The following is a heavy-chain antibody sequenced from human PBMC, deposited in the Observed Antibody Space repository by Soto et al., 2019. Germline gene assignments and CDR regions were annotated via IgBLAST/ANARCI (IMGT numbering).Heavy chain of an antibody. CDR2: ISSSGSTN. Sequence: ELQLVESGGGLIQPGGSLTLSCAASGFTFSRYEMNWVRQAPGKGLEWVSYISSSGSTNYYADSVKGRFIISRDNAKNSLYLQMDRLRAEETAVYYCARGYCSGGSCYTDPWGQGTLVTVSS. CDR1: GFTFSRYE. J-gene: IGHJ5*02. V-gene: IGHV3-48*03. CDR3: ARGYCSGGSCYTDP. D-gene: IGHD2-15*01.